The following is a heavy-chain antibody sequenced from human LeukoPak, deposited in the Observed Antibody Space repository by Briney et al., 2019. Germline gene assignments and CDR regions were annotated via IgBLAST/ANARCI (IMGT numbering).Heavy chain of an antibody. V-gene: IGHV4-30-2*01. Sequence: SETLSLTCAVSGGSISSGGYSWSWIRQPPGQGLEWIGYIYHSGSTYYNPSLKSRVTISVDRSKNQFSLKLSSVTAADTAVYYCARHIDSSGYYYDYWGQGTLVTVSS. CDR3: ARHIDSSGYYYDY. D-gene: IGHD3-22*01. CDR1: GGSISSGGYS. CDR2: IYHSGST. J-gene: IGHJ4*02.